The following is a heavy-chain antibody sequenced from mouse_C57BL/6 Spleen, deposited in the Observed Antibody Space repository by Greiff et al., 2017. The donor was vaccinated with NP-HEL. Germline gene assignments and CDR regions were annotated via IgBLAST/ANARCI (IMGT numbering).Heavy chain of an antibody. CDR2: ISSGSSTI. J-gene: IGHJ1*03. CDR3: ARSKFSFDV. CDR1: GFTFSDYG. Sequence: EVQLQESGGGLVKPGGSLKLSCAASGFTFSDYGMHWVRQAPEKGLEWVAYISSGSSTIYYADTVKGRFTISRDNAKNTLFLQMTSLRSEDTAMYYCARSKFSFDVWGTGTTVTVSS. V-gene: IGHV5-17*01.